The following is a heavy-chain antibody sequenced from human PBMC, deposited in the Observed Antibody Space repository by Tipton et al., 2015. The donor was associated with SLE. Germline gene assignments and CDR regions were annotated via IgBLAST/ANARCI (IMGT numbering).Heavy chain of an antibody. Sequence: TLSLTCAVYGGSFSGYYWSWIRQPPGKGLEWIGEINHSGSTNYNPSLKSRVTISVDTSKNQFSLKLSSVTAADTAAYYCARRPVPYSSSWVDAFDIWGQGTMVTVSS. CDR3: ARRPVPYSSSWVDAFDI. V-gene: IGHV4-34*01. CDR2: INHSGST. CDR1: GGSFSGYY. D-gene: IGHD6-13*01. J-gene: IGHJ3*02.